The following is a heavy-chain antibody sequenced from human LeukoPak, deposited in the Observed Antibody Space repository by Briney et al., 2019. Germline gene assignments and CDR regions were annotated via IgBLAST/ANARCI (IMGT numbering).Heavy chain of an antibody. CDR2: ISSDGNKN. CDR1: GFTFSSYG. Sequence: SGGSLRLSCVASGFTFSSYGMHWVRQAPGKGLEWVAFISSDGNKNYYEDSVKGRLTISRDNSKNTLFLQMSSLRPEDTAVYYCAKHDGPIVVVTVKLDYWGQGTLVTVSS. D-gene: IGHD2-21*02. V-gene: IGHV3-30*18. J-gene: IGHJ4*02. CDR3: AKHDGPIVVVTVKLDY.